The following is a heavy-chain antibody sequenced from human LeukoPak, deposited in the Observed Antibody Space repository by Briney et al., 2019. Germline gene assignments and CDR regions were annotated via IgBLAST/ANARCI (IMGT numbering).Heavy chain of an antibody. J-gene: IGHJ4*02. CDR2: IIPILGIA. CDR3: ARDQMGSSWEIGY. D-gene: IGHD6-13*01. CDR1: GGTFSSYT. V-gene: IGHV1-69*04. Sequence: SVKVSCKASGGTFSSYTISWVRQAPGQGLEWMGRIIPILGIANYAQKFQGRVTITADKSTSTAYMELSSLRSEDTAVYYCARDQMGSSWEIGYWGQGTLVTVSS.